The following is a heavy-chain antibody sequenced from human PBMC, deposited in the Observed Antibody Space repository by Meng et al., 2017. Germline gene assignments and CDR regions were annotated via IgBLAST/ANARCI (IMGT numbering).Heavy chain of an antibody. CDR3: ARRWVIWSGYRLDY. CDR1: GGSVSGYY. V-gene: IGHV4-34*01. CDR2: INHSGST. J-gene: IGHJ4*02. D-gene: IGHD3-3*01. Sequence: LGPGLFDPFVTPAPTSRCSGGSVSGYYGSWIRQPPGKGLEWIGEINHSGSTNYNPSLKSRVTISVDTSKNQFSLKLSSVTAADTAVNYCARRWVIWSGYRLDYWGQGTLVTVSS.